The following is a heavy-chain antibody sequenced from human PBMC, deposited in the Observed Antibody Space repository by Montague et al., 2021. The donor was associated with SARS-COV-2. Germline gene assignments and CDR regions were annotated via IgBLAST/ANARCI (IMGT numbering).Heavy chain of an antibody. J-gene: IGHJ4*02. CDR1: GFSLSTPNVG. CDR3: AHLIRYYDIFTGIPFDY. CDR2: IYSNDEK. V-gene: IGHV2-5*01. D-gene: IGHD3-9*01. Sequence: PALVKPTQTLTLTCTFSGFSLSTPNVGVGWIRQPPGKALEWVAVIYSNDEKRYSPSLRNRLTITKDTAKNQVVLSLTYVDPVDTAPYYCAHLIRYYDIFTGIPFDYWGQGSQVTVSS.